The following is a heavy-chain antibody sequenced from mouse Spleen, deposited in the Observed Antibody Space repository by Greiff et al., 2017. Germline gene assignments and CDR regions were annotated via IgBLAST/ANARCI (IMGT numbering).Heavy chain of an antibody. CDR2: ISNGGGST. Sequence: EVKLVESGGGLVQPGGSLKLSCAASGFTFSSYTMSWVRQTPEKRLEWVAYISNGGGSTYYPDTVKGRFTISRDNAKNTLYLQMSSLKSEDTAMYYCARHGYGNYGFAYWGQGTLVTVSA. J-gene: IGHJ3*01. CDR3: ARHGYGNYGFAY. V-gene: IGHV5-12-2*01. CDR1: GFTFSSYT. D-gene: IGHD2-10*02.